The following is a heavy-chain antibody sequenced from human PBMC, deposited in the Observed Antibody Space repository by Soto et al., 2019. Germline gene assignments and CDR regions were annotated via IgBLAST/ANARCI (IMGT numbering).Heavy chain of an antibody. CDR2: IIPVFDTV. D-gene: IGHD3-16*01. V-gene: IGHV1-69*13. J-gene: IGHJ4*02. CDR1: GGLFSSYA. Sequence: VQVSCKDTGGLFSSYAVSWVRQAPGQGLEWMGGIIPVFDTVYYAQKFQGRVTITADESTNTAYMENSSLRSEDTAMYYCERGGRDYAWSTELWGQGALGTVSS. CDR3: ERGGRDYAWSTEL.